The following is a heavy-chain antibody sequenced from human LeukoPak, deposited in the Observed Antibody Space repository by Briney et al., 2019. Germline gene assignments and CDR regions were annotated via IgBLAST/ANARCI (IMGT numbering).Heavy chain of an antibody. Sequence: GGFPRLSCAASGYTVSSNYMSWVRQAPGKGLEWVSVIYSGGSTYYADSVKGRFTISRDNSKNTLYLQMNSLRAEDTAVYYCARDPPPGYSSGWYGIWGQGTLVTVSS. CDR2: IYSGGST. CDR3: ARDPPPGYSSGWYGI. D-gene: IGHD6-19*01. CDR1: GYTVSSNY. V-gene: IGHV3-66*01. J-gene: IGHJ4*02.